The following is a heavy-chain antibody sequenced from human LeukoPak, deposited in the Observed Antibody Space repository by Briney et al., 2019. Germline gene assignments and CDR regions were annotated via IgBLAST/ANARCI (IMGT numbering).Heavy chain of an antibody. CDR3: ARDLAYSGYSSGWRNWFDP. CDR1: GDSVSSNSAA. Sequence: SQTLSLTCAISGDSVSSNSAAWNWIRQSPSRGLEWLGRTYYRSKWYNDYAVSVKSRITINPDTSKNQFSLQLNSVTPEDTAVYYCARDLAYSGYSSGWRNWFDPWGQGTLVTVSS. J-gene: IGHJ5*02. D-gene: IGHD6-19*01. V-gene: IGHV6-1*01. CDR2: TYYRSKWYN.